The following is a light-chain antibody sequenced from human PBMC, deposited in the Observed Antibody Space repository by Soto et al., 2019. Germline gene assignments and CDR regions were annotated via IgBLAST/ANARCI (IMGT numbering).Light chain of an antibody. CDR2: GAS. CDR3: QQRGNWAT. Sequence: EIVLTQSPATLSLSPGERATLSCRASQSVGSYLAWYKQKPGQAPRLLIYGASDRATGIPARFSGSGSGTDFALTISSLEPEDFAVYYCQQRGNWATFGPGTKVDIK. V-gene: IGKV3-11*01. J-gene: IGKJ3*01. CDR1: QSVGSY.